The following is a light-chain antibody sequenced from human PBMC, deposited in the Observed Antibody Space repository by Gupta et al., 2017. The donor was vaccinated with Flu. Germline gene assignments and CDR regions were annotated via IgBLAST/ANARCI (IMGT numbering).Light chain of an antibody. CDR1: RSVVYRYNNKNY. J-gene: IGKJ2*01. CDR3: QQYFSSPHT. V-gene: IGKV4-1*01. CDR2: WAS. Sequence: LGERATSHCKSRRSVVYRYNNKNYLHWYQQKPGQPPKLLIFWASTREIGVPDRFSGSGSGTDFTLTINTLQAEDVAVYYCQQYFSSPHTFGQGTKLEIK.